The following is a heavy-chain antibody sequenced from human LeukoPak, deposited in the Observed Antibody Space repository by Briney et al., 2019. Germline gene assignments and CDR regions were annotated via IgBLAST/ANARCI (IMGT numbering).Heavy chain of an antibody. V-gene: IGHV5-51*01. CDR3: ARQTAEYYFDY. CDR1: GYSFTSYW. J-gene: IGHJ4*02. Sequence: GESLKISCKGSGYSFTSYWIGWVRQVPGKGLEWMGIIYPGDSDTRYSPSFQGQVTILADKSISTAYLQWSSLKASDTAMYYCARQTAEYYFDYWGQGTLVTVSS. CDR2: IYPGDSDT.